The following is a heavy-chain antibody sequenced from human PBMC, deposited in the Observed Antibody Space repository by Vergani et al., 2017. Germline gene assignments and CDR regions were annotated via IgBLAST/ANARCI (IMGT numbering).Heavy chain of an antibody. CDR3: ARGNYYGSGTYVDP. D-gene: IGHD3-10*01. Sequence: EVQLLESGGRLVQPGGSLRLSCVASGFAFSRYAMSWVRQAPGKGLEWVSHIYSGDETYYADSVKGRVTISRDTSKNTLHLQINNLRVEDTAVYYCARGNYYGSGTYVDPWGQGTLVTVSS. J-gene: IGHJ5*02. V-gene: IGHV3-66*02. CDR1: GFAFSRYA. CDR2: IYSGDET.